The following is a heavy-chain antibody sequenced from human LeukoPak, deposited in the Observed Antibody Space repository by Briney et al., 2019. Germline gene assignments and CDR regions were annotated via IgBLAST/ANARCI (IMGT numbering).Heavy chain of an antibody. Sequence: SVKVSCKASGGTFSSYAISWVRQAPGQGLEWMGRIIPIFGIANYAQKFQGRVTITADKSTSTAYMELSSLRSEDTAVYYCARIRDIVVVPAAVSDAFDIWGQGTMVTVSS. CDR3: ARIRDIVVVPAAVSDAFDI. V-gene: IGHV1-69*04. CDR1: GGTFSSYA. J-gene: IGHJ3*02. CDR2: IIPIFGIA. D-gene: IGHD2-2*01.